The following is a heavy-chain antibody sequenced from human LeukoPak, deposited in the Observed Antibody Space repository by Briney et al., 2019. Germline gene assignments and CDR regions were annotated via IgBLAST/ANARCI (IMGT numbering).Heavy chain of an antibody. CDR2: SGTSGDT. Sequence: GGSLRLSCAASGLTFSTSPMNWVRLAPGNRLECVSTSGTSGDTYYADSVKGRFTISRDNSKSTLSLRMANLRVEDTAVYYCATKTPGNYPYDYWGQGTLVTVSP. CDR3: ATKTPGNYPYDY. D-gene: IGHD3-22*01. CDR1: GLTFSTSP. J-gene: IGHJ4*02. V-gene: IGHV3-23*01.